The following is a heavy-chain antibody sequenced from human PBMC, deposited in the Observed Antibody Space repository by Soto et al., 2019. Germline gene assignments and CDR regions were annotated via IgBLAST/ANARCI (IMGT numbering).Heavy chain of an antibody. CDR3: ARESVTTPGFDN. D-gene: IGHD4-4*01. CDR1: GDSINRDDYF. J-gene: IGHJ4*02. CDR2: IYRSGCT. V-gene: IGHV4-30-4*01. Sequence: QVQLQESGPGLVEPSQSLSLTCTVSGDSINRDDYFWAWIRQPPGKGLEWIGYIYRSGCTFYIPSLKSRLAITIDTSKNQFSLNLNSVTAADTAVYFCARESVTTPGFDNWGQGTLVTVSS.